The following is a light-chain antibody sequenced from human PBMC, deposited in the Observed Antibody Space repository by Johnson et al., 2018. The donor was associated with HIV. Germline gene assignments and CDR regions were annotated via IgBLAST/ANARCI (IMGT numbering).Light chain of an antibody. V-gene: IGLV1-51*01. J-gene: IGLJ1*01. Sequence: QSVLTQPPSVSAAPGQKVTISCSGSNSNIGSNYVSWYQQLPGTAPKLLIYDNNKRPSGIPDRFSGSKSGTSATLGITGIKTGDEADYYCGTWDSGLSAGGVFGTGTKVTVL. CDR3: GTWDSGLSAGGV. CDR1: NSNIGSNY. CDR2: DNN.